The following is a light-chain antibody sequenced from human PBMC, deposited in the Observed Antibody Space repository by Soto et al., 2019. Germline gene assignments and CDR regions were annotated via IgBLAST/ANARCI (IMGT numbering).Light chain of an antibody. J-gene: IGLJ1*01. V-gene: IGLV2-18*02. CDR1: SSDVGSYNR. CDR3: SSFTSSSTYV. CDR2: EVS. Sequence: QSVLTQPPPVSGSPGQSVTISCTGTSSDVGSYNRVSWYQQPPGTAPKLMIYEVSNRPSGVPDRFSGSKSGNTASLTISGLQAKDEADYYCSSFTSSSTYVFGTGTKVTVL.